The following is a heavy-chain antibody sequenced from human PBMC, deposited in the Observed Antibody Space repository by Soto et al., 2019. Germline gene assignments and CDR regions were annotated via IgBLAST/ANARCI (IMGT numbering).Heavy chain of an antibody. CDR2: FDPEDGET. CDR3: AARTLRYFDWLPEFDY. V-gene: IGHV1-24*01. Sequence: QVQLVQSGAEVKKPGASVKVSCKVSGYTLTELSMHWVRQAPGKGLVWMGGFDPEDGETIYAQKFQGRVTMTEDTSTDTAYMELSSLRSEDTAVYYCAARTLRYFDWLPEFDYWGQGTLVTVSS. J-gene: IGHJ4*02. CDR1: GYTLTELS. D-gene: IGHD3-9*01.